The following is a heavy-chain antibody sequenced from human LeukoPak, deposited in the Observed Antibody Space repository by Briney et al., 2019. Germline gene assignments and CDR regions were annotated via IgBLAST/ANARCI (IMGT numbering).Heavy chain of an antibody. CDR1: GGSISSYS. Sequence: SGPTLVNPSETLSLTCTVSGGSISSYSWSWIRQPPGKGLEWIGYIYYSGSTNYNPSLKSRVTISVDTSKNQFSLKLSSVTAADTAVYYCARSSPLKIDYWGQGTLVTVSS. J-gene: IGHJ4*02. CDR3: ARSSPLKIDY. V-gene: IGHV4-59*01. CDR2: IYYSGST.